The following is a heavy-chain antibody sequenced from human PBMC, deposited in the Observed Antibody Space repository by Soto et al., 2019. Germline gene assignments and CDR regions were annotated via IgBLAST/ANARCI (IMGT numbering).Heavy chain of an antibody. CDR3: ARGTRGGTPGD. Sequence: ASVKVSCTASGYTFTIYGISWLRQAPGQELEWMGWISAYNGNTNYAQKLQGRVTMTTDTSTSTAYMELRSLRSDDTAVYDCARGTRGGTPGDWGQGTLVTVAS. D-gene: IGHD2-15*01. J-gene: IGHJ4*02. V-gene: IGHV1-18*01. CDR1: GYTFTIYG. CDR2: ISAYNGNT.